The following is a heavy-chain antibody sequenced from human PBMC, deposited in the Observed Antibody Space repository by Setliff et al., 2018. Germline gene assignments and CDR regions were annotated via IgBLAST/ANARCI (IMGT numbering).Heavy chain of an antibody. Sequence: SVKVSCKASGGTFSSYAISWVRQAPGKGLEWMGGIIPIFGTANYAQKFQGRVTITTDESTSTAYMELSSLRSEDTAVYYCARTTTPSWIQLWFDYWGQGTLVTAPQ. CDR2: IIPIFGTA. CDR1: GGTFSSYA. D-gene: IGHD5-18*01. CDR3: ARTTTPSWIQLWFDY. V-gene: IGHV1-69*05. J-gene: IGHJ4*02.